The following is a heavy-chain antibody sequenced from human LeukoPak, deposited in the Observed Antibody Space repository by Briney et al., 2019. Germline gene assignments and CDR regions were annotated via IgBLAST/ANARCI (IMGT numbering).Heavy chain of an antibody. CDR3: AKSRYSSSWYSDY. CDR1: GFTFSSYE. J-gene: IGHJ4*02. V-gene: IGHV3-23*01. D-gene: IGHD6-13*01. Sequence: GGSLRLSCAASGFTFSSYEMNWVRQAPGKGLEWVSAISGSGGSTYYADSVKGRFTISRDNSKNTLYLQMNSLRAEDTAVYYCAKSRYSSSWYSDYWGQGTLVTVSS. CDR2: ISGSGGST.